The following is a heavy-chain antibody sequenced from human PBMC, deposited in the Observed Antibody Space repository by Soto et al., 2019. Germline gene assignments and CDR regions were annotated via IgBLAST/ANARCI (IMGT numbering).Heavy chain of an antibody. J-gene: IGHJ4*02. V-gene: IGHV4-34*01. CDR1: GGSFSGYY. Sequence: QVQLQQWGAGLLKPSETLSLTCAVYGGSFSGYYWTWIRQPPGTGLEWIGEINHSGSTNYKPSLKSRVTISVATSKTQFSLKLTSVTAADTAVYYCARDKITGLFDYWGQGTLVTVSS. CDR3: ARDKITGLFDY. CDR2: INHSGST. D-gene: IGHD2-8*02.